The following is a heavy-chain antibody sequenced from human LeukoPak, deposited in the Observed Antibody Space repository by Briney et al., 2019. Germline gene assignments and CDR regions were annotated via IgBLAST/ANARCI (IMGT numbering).Heavy chain of an antibody. D-gene: IGHD4-17*01. CDR3: ARYGDYGTEGYFYMDV. Sequence: SETLSLTCTVSGGSIGSRGYYWTRIRQHPVKGLEWMGYVFYSGAAYYNPALRSRITISLDTSRNQFSLTLTSLSAADTAVYYCARYGDYGTEGYFYMDVWGKGTMVTVSS. CDR2: VFYSGAA. CDR1: GGSIGSRGYY. V-gene: IGHV4-31*03. J-gene: IGHJ6*03.